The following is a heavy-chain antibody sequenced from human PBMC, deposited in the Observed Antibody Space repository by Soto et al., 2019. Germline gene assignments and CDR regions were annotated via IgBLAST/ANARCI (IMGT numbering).Heavy chain of an antibody. CDR3: ARGRWLQSRGYYFDY. CDR1: GGSISSSSYY. CDR2: IYYSGST. J-gene: IGHJ4*02. Sequence: SETLSLTCTVSGGSISSSSYYWGWIRQPPGKGLEWIGSIYYSGSTNYNPSLKSRVTISVDKSKNQFSLKLSSVTAADTAVYYCARGRWLQSRGYYFDYWGQGTLVTVSS. D-gene: IGHD5-12*01. V-gene: IGHV4-39*07.